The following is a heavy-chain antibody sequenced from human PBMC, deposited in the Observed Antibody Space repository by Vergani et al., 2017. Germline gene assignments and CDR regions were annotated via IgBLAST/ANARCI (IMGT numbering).Heavy chain of an antibody. V-gene: IGHV3-30*02. CDR3: RMGSAGTYLFDY. D-gene: IGHD6-13*01. CDR2: IRYDGSNK. CDR1: GFTFSSYG. Sequence: QVQLVESGGGVVQPGGSLRLSCAASGFTFSSYGMHWVRQAPGKGLEWVAFIRYDGSNKYYADSVKGRFTISRDNSKNTLYLQMNSLRAEDTAVYYCRMGSAGTYLFDYWGQGTLVTVSS. J-gene: IGHJ4*02.